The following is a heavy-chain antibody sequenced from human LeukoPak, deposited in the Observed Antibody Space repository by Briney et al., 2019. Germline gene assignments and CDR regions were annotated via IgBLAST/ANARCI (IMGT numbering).Heavy chain of an antibody. J-gene: IGHJ4*02. Sequence: GGSLRLSCVTSGFTFNIYAMHWVRHAPGKGLEWVALLAYDGTNQYYADSVKGRFTISRDNSKNTVDLQMNSLRPEDAAVYYCARRAGAYSHPYGYWGQGTLVTVSS. V-gene: IGHV3-30*04. CDR2: LAYDGTNQ. D-gene: IGHD4/OR15-4a*01. CDR3: ARRAGAYSHPYGY. CDR1: GFTFNIYA.